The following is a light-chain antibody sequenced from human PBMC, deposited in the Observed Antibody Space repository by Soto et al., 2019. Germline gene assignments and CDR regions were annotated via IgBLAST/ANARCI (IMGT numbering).Light chain of an antibody. CDR2: DVS. CDR3: SSYTSSSSRV. V-gene: IGLV2-14*01. Sequence: ALTQPASVSGSPGQSITISCTGTSSDVGGYNYVSWYQQHPGKAPKLMIYDVSNRPSGVSNRFSGSKSGNTASLTISGLQAEDEADYYCSSYTSSSSRVFGGGTKLTVL. J-gene: IGLJ3*02. CDR1: SSDVGGYNY.